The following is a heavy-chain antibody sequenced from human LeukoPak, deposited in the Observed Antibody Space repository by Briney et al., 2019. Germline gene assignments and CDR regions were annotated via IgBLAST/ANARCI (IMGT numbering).Heavy chain of an antibody. CDR1: GGSISSGDYY. CDR2: IYYSGST. J-gene: IGHJ4*02. V-gene: IGHV4-39*01. CDR3: ATRGYSYGSYFDY. D-gene: IGHD5-18*01. Sequence: PSETLSLTCTVSGGSISSGDYYWSWIRQPPGKGLEWIGSIYYSGSTYYNPSLKSRDTISVDTSKNQFSLKLSSVTAADTAVYYCATRGYSYGSYFDYWGQGTLVTVSS.